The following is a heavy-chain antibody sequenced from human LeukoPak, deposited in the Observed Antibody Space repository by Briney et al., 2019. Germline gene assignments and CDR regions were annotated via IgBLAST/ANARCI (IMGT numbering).Heavy chain of an antibody. CDR3: ARAVWGIYHCGGDCPYYFDY. J-gene: IGHJ4*02. Sequence: GGSLRLSCAASGFTVSSNYMTWVRQAPGKGLEWVSIIYSSGSTYYADSLKGRFTMSRDNSKNIVYLQINSLRADDTAVYYCARAVWGIYHCGGDCPYYFDYWGQGTLVTVSS. CDR1: GFTVSSNY. D-gene: IGHD2-21*01. CDR2: IYSSGST. V-gene: IGHV3-53*01.